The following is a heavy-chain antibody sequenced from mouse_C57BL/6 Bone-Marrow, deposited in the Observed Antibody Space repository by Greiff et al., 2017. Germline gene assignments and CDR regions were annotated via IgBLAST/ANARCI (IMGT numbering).Heavy chain of an antibody. CDR3: ARGCFDY. CDR2: IDPSDSYT. Sequence: QVQLQQSGAELVMPGASVKLSCKASGYTFTSYWMHWVKQRPGQGLEWIGDIDPSDSYTNYNQKFKGKSTLTVDKSSSTADMQLSSLTSEDSAVYYCARGCFDYGGQGTTLTVAA. V-gene: IGHV1-69*01. J-gene: IGHJ2*01. CDR1: GYTFTSYW.